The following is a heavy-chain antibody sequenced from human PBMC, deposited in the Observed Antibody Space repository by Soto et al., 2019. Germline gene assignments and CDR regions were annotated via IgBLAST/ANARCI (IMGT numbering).Heavy chain of an antibody. CDR3: AKDRSPHCSSTSCYVNWFDP. J-gene: IGHJ5*02. CDR1: GFTFGSYA. CDR2: ISGSGGST. Sequence: EEQLLESGGGLVQPGGSLRLSCAASGFTFGSYAMTWVRQAPGRGLEWVSFISGSGGSTYYADSVKGRFTISRDNSKNTLYLQMDSLRAEDTAVYYCAKDRSPHCSSTSCYVNWFDPWGQGTLVTVSS. V-gene: IGHV3-23*01. D-gene: IGHD2-2*01.